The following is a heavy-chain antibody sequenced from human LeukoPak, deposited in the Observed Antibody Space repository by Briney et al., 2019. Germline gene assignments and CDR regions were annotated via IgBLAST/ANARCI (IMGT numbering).Heavy chain of an antibody. V-gene: IGHV1-2*06. Sequence: ASVKVSCKASGYTFTDYYIHWVRQAPGQGLEWMGLIHPRSSDTYFAQKFRGRVTMTRDTSISTVYMELNRLTSDDKAVYYCARDYSGSYDYWAQGTLVTISS. CDR1: GYTFTDYY. CDR3: ARDYSGSYDY. CDR2: IHPRSSDT. J-gene: IGHJ4*02. D-gene: IGHD1-26*01.